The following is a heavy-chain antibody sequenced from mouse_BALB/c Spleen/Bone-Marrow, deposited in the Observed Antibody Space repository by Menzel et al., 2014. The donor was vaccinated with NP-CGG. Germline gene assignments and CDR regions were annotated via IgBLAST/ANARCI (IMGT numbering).Heavy chain of an antibody. V-gene: IGHV14-3*02. Sequence: DVKLVESGAELVKPGASVKLSCTASGFNIKDTYMHWVKQRPEQGLEWIGRIDPANGYTKFDPKFQGKATITADTSSNTAYLQLSSLTSEDTVVYYCARGTTVVSYYAMDYWGQGTPVTVSS. D-gene: IGHD1-1*01. CDR2: IDPANGYT. CDR1: GFNIKDTY. J-gene: IGHJ4*01. CDR3: ARGTTVVSYYAMDY.